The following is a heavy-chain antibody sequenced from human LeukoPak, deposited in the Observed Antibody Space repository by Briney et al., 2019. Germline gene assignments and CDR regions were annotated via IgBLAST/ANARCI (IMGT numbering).Heavy chain of an antibody. J-gene: IGHJ3*02. CDR2: IYGSGTI. CDR1: GGSIRSYY. CDR3: ARDLYSSRTNDAFVI. Sequence: PETLSLTCTVSGGSIRSYYWSWIRQPAGKGLEWIGRIYGSGTITYNPSLKSRVSMSVDTSKNQFSLRLSSVTAADTAVYYCARDLYSSRTNDAFVIWGQGTMLTISS. D-gene: IGHD6-13*01. V-gene: IGHV4-4*07.